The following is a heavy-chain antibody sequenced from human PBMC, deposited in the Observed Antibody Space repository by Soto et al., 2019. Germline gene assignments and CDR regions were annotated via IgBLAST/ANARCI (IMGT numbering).Heavy chain of an antibody. D-gene: IGHD5-12*01. CDR3: DRGVTTIAN. V-gene: IGHV1-18*01. CDR2: ISAYNGNT. J-gene: IGHJ4*01. CDR1: GYTFTSFG. Sequence: QVQLVQSGAEVKKPGASVKVSCKASGYTFTSFGISWVRQAPGQGLEWMGWISAYNGNTNYAQNFQGRVTMTTDTSTSTADIDLRRPSSEDTAVYYCDRGVTTIANGGHGTLV.